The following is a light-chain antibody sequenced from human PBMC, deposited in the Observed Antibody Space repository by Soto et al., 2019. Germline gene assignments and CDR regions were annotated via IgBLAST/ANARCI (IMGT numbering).Light chain of an antibody. V-gene: IGKV1-39*01. CDR1: QSISSY. CDR3: QQASSFPWT. J-gene: IGKJ1*01. Sequence: DIQMTQSPSSLSASVGDRVTITCRASQSISSYLNWYQQKPGKAPKLLIYAASSLQSGVPSRFSGSGSGTDFTLTISSLQPEDFATFYCQQASSFPWTFGQGTTVENK. CDR2: AAS.